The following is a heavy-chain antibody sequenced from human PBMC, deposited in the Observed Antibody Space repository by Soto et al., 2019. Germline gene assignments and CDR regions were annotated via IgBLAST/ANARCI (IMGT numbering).Heavy chain of an antibody. CDR3: ARGRVVGSGYYYYYYGMDV. Sequence: TLSLTCAVSGGSISSGGYSWSWIRQPPGKGLEWIGYIYHSGSTYYNPSLKSRVTISVDRSKNQFSLKLSAVTAADTAVYYCARGRVVGSGYYYYYYGMDVWGQGTTVTVSS. J-gene: IGHJ6*02. D-gene: IGHD3-22*01. CDR1: GGSISSGGYS. CDR2: IYHSGST. V-gene: IGHV4-30-2*01.